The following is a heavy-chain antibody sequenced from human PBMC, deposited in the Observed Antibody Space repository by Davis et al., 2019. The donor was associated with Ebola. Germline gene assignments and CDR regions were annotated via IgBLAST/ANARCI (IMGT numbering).Heavy chain of an antibody. J-gene: IGHJ4*02. CDR1: GYSVTSYW. CDR2: IYPGDSDT. Sequence: GESLKISCKGSGYSVTSYWIGWVRQMPGKGLEWMGIIYPGDSDTRYSPSFQGQVTISADKSISTAYLQWSSLKASDTAMYYCARRLAMTGYAFDYWGQGTLVTVSS. CDR3: ARRLAMTGYAFDY. D-gene: IGHD3-9*01. V-gene: IGHV5-51*01.